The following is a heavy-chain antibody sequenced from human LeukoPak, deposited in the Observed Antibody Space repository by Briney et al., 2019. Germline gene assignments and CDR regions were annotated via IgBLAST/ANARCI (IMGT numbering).Heavy chain of an antibody. CDR3: ARVSYYYDSSGSD. D-gene: IGHD3-22*01. CDR1: GGSFSGYY. CDR2: INHSGST. Sequence: SETLSLICAVYGGSFSGYYWSWIRQPPGKGLEWIGEINHSGSTNYNPSLKSRVTISVDTSKNQFSLKLSSVTAADTAVYYCARVSYYYDSSGSDWGQGTLVTVSS. V-gene: IGHV4-34*01. J-gene: IGHJ4*02.